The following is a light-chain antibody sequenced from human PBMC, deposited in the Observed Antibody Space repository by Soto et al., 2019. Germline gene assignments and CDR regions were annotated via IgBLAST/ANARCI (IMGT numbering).Light chain of an antibody. J-gene: IGKJ4*01. CDR2: WAS. CDR1: QSVLYSPNNKNY. Sequence: DIVMTQSPDSLAVSLGERATINCKSSQSVLYSPNNKNYLAWYQQKPGQPPKLLIYWASTRESGVPDRFSGSGSATDFTLTISSLQAEDVAVYYCQQYYTTLALTFGGGTKVDI. CDR3: QQYYTTLALT. V-gene: IGKV4-1*01.